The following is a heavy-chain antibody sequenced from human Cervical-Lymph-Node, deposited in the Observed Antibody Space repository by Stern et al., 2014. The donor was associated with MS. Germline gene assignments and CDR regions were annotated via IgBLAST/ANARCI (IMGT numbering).Heavy chain of an antibody. J-gene: IGHJ6*02. CDR1: GGTFSSYA. D-gene: IGHD1-26*01. CDR2: ILPIVGTE. Sequence: QVQLVQSGAEVKKPGSSVKVSCKASGGTFSSYAISWVRQAPGQGLEWMGGILPIVGTENYAQKSQGRVTITADESTSTAYMELSSLRSEDTAVYYCARGELKEGLVRGMDVWGQGTTVTVSS. CDR3: ARGELKEGLVRGMDV. V-gene: IGHV1-69*01.